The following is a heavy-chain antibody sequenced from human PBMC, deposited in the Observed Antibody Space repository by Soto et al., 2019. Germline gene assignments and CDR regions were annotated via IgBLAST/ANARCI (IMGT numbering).Heavy chain of an antibody. CDR2: IRSKAYGGTT. V-gene: IGHV3-49*04. D-gene: IGHD3-22*01. J-gene: IGHJ6*02. CDR3: TRDRDYYDSSGPYYYYYYGMDV. Sequence: GGSLRLSCTASGFTFGDYAMSWVRQAPGKGLEWVGFIRSKAYGGTTEYAASVKGRFTISRDDSKSIAYLQMNSLKTEDTAVYYCTRDRDYYDSSGPYYYYYYGMDVWGQGTTVRVS. CDR1: GFTFGDYA.